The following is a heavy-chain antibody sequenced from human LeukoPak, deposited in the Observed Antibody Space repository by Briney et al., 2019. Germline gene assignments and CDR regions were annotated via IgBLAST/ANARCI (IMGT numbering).Heavy chain of an antibody. D-gene: IGHD6-19*01. CDR2: IIPIFGTA. CDR3: ARVAIAVAGSTYYYYYYGMDV. V-gene: IGHV1-69*01. CDR1: GGTFSSYA. Sequence: SVKVSCKASGGTFSSYAISWVRQAPGQGLEWMGGIIPIFGTANYAQKFQGRVAITADESTSTAYMELSSLRSEDTAVYYCARVAIAVAGSTYYYYYYGMDVWGKGTTVTVSS. J-gene: IGHJ6*04.